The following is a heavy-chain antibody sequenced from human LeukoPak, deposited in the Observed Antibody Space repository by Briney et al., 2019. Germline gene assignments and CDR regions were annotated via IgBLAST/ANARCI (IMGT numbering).Heavy chain of an antibody. D-gene: IGHD5-24*01. Sequence: GGSLRLSCAASGFTFSSYEMNWVRQAPGKGLGWVSYISNNGTNIYYADSVEGRFTISRDNAKNTLYLQMDSLRAEDTAVYYCARVVGREEMATIEEPFDYWGQGTVVTVSS. CDR1: GFTFSSYE. CDR3: ARVVGREEMATIEEPFDY. CDR2: ISNNGTNI. V-gene: IGHV3-48*03. J-gene: IGHJ4*02.